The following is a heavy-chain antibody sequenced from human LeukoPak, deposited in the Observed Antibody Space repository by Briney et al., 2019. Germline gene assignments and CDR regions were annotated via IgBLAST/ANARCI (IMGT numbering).Heavy chain of an antibody. CDR3: ARAPWYGNSYAN. J-gene: IGHJ4*02. V-gene: IGHV3-7*04. CDR2: IKADGSEK. Sequence: GGSLRLSCEASEFPFSAFGMSWVRQAPGKGLEWVADIKADGSEKRYVDSVKGRFTISRDNAKNSLYLQMNSLTAEDTAVYYCARAPWYGNSYANGGQGTLVTVSS. D-gene: IGHD3-16*01. CDR1: EFPFSAFG.